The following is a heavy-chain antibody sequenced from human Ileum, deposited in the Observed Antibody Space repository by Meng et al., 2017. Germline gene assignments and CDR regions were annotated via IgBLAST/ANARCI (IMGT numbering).Heavy chain of an antibody. CDR3: VSERRRSYFFDY. CDR1: GGSITSGDYY. V-gene: IGHV4-30-4*01. Sequence: QVQLQESGPRPVKPSKTLCLNCTVSGGSITSGDYYWSWIRQPPGKGLEWIGYIFYTGATYSNPSLKSRVTVSLDTSKSQFSLKLSSVTAADTAIYYCVSERRRSYFFDYWGQGTLVTVSS. J-gene: IGHJ4*02. CDR2: IFYTGAT.